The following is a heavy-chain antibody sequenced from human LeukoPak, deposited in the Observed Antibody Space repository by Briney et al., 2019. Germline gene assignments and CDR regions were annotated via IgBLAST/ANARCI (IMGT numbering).Heavy chain of an antibody. D-gene: IGHD1-26*01. CDR1: GFTFSSYS. CDR3: ARFSGNDAFDI. V-gene: IGHV3-21*01. J-gene: IGHJ3*02. Sequence: GGSLRLSRAASGFTFSSYSMNWVRQAPGKGLEWVSSISSSSSYIYYADSVKGRFTISRDNAKNSLYLQMNSLRAEDTAVYYCARFSGNDAFDIWGQGTMVTVSS. CDR2: ISSSSSYI.